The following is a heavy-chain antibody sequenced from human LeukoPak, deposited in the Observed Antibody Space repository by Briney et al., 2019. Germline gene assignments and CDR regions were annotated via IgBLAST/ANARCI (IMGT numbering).Heavy chain of an antibody. CDR3: ARDMKGIAVAGTGY. CDR2: IYYSGST. J-gene: IGHJ4*02. Sequence: SETLSLTCTVSGGSISSSSYYWGWIRQPPGKGLEWIGSIYYSGSTYYNPSLKSRVTISVDTSKNQFSLKLSSVTAADTAVYYCARDMKGIAVAGTGYWGQGTLVTVSS. CDR1: GGSISSSSYY. D-gene: IGHD6-19*01. V-gene: IGHV4-39*07.